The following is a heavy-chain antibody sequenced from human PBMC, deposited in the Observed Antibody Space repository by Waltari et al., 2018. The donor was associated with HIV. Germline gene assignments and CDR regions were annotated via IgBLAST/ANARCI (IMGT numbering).Heavy chain of an antibody. V-gene: IGHV3-7*01. J-gene: IGHJ3*02. Sequence: EVLLVESGGGWVQRGGSLRVSCGASGFRFSNSWMSWVRQSPGKGLELVALINENGSDDYKYYADSVRGRFTISRDNTKNLLYLEMNSLTAEDTAVYYCARADYGDSYDAFDIWGQGTTVTVSA. CDR2: INENGSDDYK. D-gene: IGHD4-17*01. CDR3: ARADYGDSYDAFDI. CDR1: GFRFSNSW.